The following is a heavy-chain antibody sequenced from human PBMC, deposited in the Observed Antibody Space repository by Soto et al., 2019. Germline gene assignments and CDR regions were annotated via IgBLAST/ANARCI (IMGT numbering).Heavy chain of an antibody. J-gene: IGHJ3*02. CDR3: ASSRWRGTNSRGPLGM. D-gene: IGHD2-8*01. V-gene: IGHV4-30-4*08. CDR1: GDSISSSNYY. CDR2: ISYSGTP. Sequence: QVYLQESGPGLVKPSQTLSLTCTVSGDSISSSNYYWSWIRQPPGKGLEWIGYISYSGTPYYNPSRQTLLTILFDTYKKQFSLILMSVTAADTAVYNCASSRWRGTNSRGPLGMWGQGTVVSVSS.